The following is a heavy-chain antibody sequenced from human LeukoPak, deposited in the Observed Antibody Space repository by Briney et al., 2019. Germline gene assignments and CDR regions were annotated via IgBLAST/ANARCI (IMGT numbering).Heavy chain of an antibody. J-gene: IGHJ4*02. CDR3: ATVSTTVTNLFDS. Sequence: GGSLRLSCAGAGFTFSNYGMSWVRQAPGKGLEWVSVISRSGTGTYHADSVRGRFTISRDNARKSLYLQMSSLRAEDTAVYYCATVSTTVTNLFDSWGQGTLVTVSS. CDR1: GFTFSNYG. CDR2: ISRSGTGT. D-gene: IGHD4-17*01. V-gene: IGHV3-21*04.